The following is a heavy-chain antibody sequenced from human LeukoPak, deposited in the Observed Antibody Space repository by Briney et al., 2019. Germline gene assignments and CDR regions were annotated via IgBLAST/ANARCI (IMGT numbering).Heavy chain of an antibody. CDR3: ARGPIRGSYHYTLDY. V-gene: IGHV3-21*01. D-gene: IGHD3-16*02. J-gene: IGHJ4*02. Sequence: PGGSLRLSCAGSGFTFSSYSMNWVRQAPGKGLEWVSSISRSSSYIYYADSVKGRFTISRDNAKNSLYLQMNSLRAEDTAVYYCARGPIRGSYHYTLDYWGQGTLVTVSS. CDR1: GFTFSSYS. CDR2: ISRSSSYI.